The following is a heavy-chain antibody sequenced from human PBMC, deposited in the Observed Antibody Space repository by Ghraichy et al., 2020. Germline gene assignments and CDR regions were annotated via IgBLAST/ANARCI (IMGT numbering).Heavy chain of an antibody. D-gene: IGHD6-19*01. CDR2: ISAYNGNT. CDR3: ARCRQWRTIDY. V-gene: IGHV1-18*01. J-gene: IGHJ4*02. Sequence: ASVKVSCKTSGYTFTSYGISWVRQAPGQGLEWMGWISAYNGNTNYAQKLQGRVTMTTDTSTSTAYMELTSLRSDDTAMYYCARCRQWRTIDYWGQGTLVTVSS. CDR1: GYTFTSYG.